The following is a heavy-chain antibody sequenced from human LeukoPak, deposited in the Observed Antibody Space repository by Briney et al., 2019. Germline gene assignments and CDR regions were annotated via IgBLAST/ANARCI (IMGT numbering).Heavy chain of an antibody. J-gene: IGHJ5*02. V-gene: IGHV4-39*01. CDR1: GGSISSSSYY. Sequence: SETLSLTCTVSGGSISSSSYYWGWIRQPPGKGLEWIGSIYYSGSTYYNPSLKSRVTISVDTSKNQFSLKLSSVTAADTAVYYCARRGYYGSGNDFRFDPWGQGTLVTVSS. D-gene: IGHD3-10*01. CDR2: IYYSGST. CDR3: ARRGYYGSGNDFRFDP.